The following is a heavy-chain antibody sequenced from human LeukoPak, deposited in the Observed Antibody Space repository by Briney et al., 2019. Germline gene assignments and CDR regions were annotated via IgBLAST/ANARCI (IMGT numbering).Heavy chain of an antibody. J-gene: IGHJ3*02. CDR3: ARNIWFGESADAFDI. CDR2: FDPEDGET. CDR1: GYTLTELS. Sequence: ASVKVSCKVSGYTLTELSMHWVRQAPGKGLEWMGGFDPEDGETIYAQKFQGRVTMTEDTSTDTAYMELSSLTSDDTAVYYCARNIWFGESADAFDIWGQGTMVTVSS. V-gene: IGHV1-24*01. D-gene: IGHD3-10*01.